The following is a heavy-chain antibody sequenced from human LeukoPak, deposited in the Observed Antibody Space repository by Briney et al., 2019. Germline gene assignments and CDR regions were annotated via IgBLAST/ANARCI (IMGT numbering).Heavy chain of an antibody. D-gene: IGHD6-19*01. CDR1: GGSISYYY. CDR2: SYYSGST. V-gene: IGHV4-59*08. Sequence: NPSETLSLTCTVSGGSISYYYWSWIRQPPGKGLEWIGYSYYSGSTKYNPSPKSRVTISVDTSKNQFSLKLSSVTAADTAVYYCARHPSVAGTKGGFDHWGQGTLVTVSS. J-gene: IGHJ4*02. CDR3: ARHPSVAGTKGGFDH.